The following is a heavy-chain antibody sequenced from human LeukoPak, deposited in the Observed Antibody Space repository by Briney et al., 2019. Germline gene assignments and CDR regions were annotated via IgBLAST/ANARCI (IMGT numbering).Heavy chain of an antibody. J-gene: IGHJ4*02. CDR2: ISGSGSAT. CDR1: GFTFTKYA. Sequence: GGSLRLSCAASGFTFTKYAMNWVRQAPGKGLEWVSRISGSGSATDYADSVKGRFSISRDNARSSLYLQMNSLRAEDTAVYYCVRLRRNSDRSDYYYFYDYWGQGILVTVSS. D-gene: IGHD3-22*01. V-gene: IGHV3-21*01. CDR3: VRLRRNSDRSDYYYFYDY.